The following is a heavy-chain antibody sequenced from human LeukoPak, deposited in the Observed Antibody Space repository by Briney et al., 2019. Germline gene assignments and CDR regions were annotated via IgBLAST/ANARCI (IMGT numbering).Heavy chain of an antibody. CDR3: ARRVFITGTGVGYFDY. CDR2: IHYTGST. Sequence: SETLSLTCTVSGGSISSSSYYWGWIRQPPGKGLEWIGSIHYTGSTYYNPSLKSRVTISVDTSKNQFSVKLSSVTAADTAVYYCARRVFITGTGVGYFDYWGQGTLVTVSS. V-gene: IGHV4-39*01. J-gene: IGHJ4*02. CDR1: GGSISSSSYY. D-gene: IGHD1-7*01.